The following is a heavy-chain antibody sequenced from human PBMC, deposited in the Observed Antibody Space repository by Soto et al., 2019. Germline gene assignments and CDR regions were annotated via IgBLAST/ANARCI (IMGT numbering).Heavy chain of an antibody. Sequence: EVQLVESGGGLVQPGGSLRLSCAASGFTFSDYWMHWVRQTPGKGLMWISRIHNDGRSTDNADSVKGRFTSSRDNARNTLYLQMNSLRAEDTAVYYCARATWQNDFDSCGQGTLVTVSS. J-gene: IGHJ4*02. CDR3: ARATWQNDFDS. CDR2: IHNDGRST. CDR1: GFTFSDYW. V-gene: IGHV3-74*01.